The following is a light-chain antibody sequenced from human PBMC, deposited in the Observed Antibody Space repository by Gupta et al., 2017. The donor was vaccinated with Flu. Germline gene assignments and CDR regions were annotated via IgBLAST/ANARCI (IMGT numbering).Light chain of an antibody. J-gene: IGLJ3*02. CDR2: KDT. CDR3: QSADNSGTYVV. V-gene: IGLV3-25*03. CDR1: TLSTQY. Sequence: SSELTQPPSVSVSPGQTATITCSGDTLSTQYTYWYQQKPGQAPVLVIFKDTERPSGIPERFSAPNSGTTVTLTIRGVQAEDEAAYYCQSADNSGTYVVFGGGTKLTV.